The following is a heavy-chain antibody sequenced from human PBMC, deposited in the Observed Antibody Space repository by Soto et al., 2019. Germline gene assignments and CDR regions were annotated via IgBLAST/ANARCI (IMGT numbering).Heavy chain of an antibody. Sequence: QVQLVQSGAEVKKPGSSVKVSCKASGGTFSNYIISWVRQAPGQGLEWMGGITPIFGTANYAQKFQGNVTITADESTSTAHMELSSLRSEDTAVYYCAIDTSGQSPRWYFDLWGRGTLVTVSS. CDR2: ITPIFGTA. J-gene: IGHJ2*01. V-gene: IGHV1-69*01. CDR3: AIDTSGQSPRWYFDL. CDR1: GGTFSNYI. D-gene: IGHD3-22*01.